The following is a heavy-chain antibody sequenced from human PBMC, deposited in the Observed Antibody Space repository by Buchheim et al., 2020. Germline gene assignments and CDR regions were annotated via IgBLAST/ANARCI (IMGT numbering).Heavy chain of an antibody. Sequence: EVQVVESGGGLVQPGGSLRLSCAASGFSVSNSYMTWVRQTPGMGLEWVSVIYNDGRTLYGDSVKGRFPISRDNSKNPSYLQMNSLRAEDTAVYYCAVERQQPWGSWGQGTL. D-gene: IGHD6-13*01. CDR1: GFSVSNSY. CDR3: AVERQQPWGS. CDR2: IYNDGRT. J-gene: IGHJ5*02. V-gene: IGHV3-66*02.